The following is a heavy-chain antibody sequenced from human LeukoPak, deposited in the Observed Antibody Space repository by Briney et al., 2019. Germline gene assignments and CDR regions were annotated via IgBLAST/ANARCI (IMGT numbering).Heavy chain of an antibody. Sequence: GRSLRLSCAASGFTFSSYGMHWVRQAPDKGREWVAVISYDGSNKYYADSVKGRFTISRDNSKNTLYLQMNSLRAEDTAVYYCAKGYSSSWPRGGDAFDIWGQGTMVTVSS. D-gene: IGHD6-13*01. J-gene: IGHJ3*02. CDR2: ISYDGSNK. CDR1: GFTFSSYG. CDR3: AKGYSSSWPRGGDAFDI. V-gene: IGHV3-30*18.